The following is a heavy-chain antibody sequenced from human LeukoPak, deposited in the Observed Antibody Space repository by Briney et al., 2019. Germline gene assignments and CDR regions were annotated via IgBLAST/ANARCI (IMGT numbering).Heavy chain of an antibody. J-gene: IGHJ4*02. CDR2: IKQDGGEK. Sequence: GGSLRLSCAASGFTFSSYWMTWVRQVPGKGLEWVANIKQDGGEKNYVDAVKGRFTISRDNAKNSVYLQMNSLRAEDTAVYYCARAGGTSWAVYWGQGTLVTVSS. V-gene: IGHV3-7*01. CDR1: GFTFSSYW. D-gene: IGHD6-13*01. CDR3: ARAGGTSWAVY.